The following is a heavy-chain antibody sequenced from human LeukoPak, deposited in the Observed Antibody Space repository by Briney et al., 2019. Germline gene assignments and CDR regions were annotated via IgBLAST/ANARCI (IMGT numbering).Heavy chain of an antibody. V-gene: IGHV3-23*01. CDR2: VSNSGGST. CDR1: GLTFSKYA. D-gene: IGHD3-22*01. J-gene: IGHJ4*02. CDR3: AKDRDYDSSGTGDY. Sequence: GGSLRLSCEASGLTFSKYAMNWVRQAPGKGLEWVSGVSNSGGSTYYADSVKGRFTISRDNSKNTLYLQMNSLRAEDTAVYYCAKDRDYDSSGTGDYWGQGTLVTVSS.